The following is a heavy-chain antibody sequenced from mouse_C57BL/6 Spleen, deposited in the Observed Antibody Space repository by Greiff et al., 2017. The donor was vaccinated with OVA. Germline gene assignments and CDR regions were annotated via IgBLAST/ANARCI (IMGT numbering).Heavy chain of an antibody. J-gene: IGHJ2*01. Sequence: QVQLQQPGAELVKPGASVKVSCKASGYTFTSYRMHWVKQRPGQGLEWIGRIHPSDSDTNYNQKFKGKATLTVNKSASTAYIQLSSLASADSAVYYCAIIPLGYWGQGTTLTVSS. CDR1: GYTFTSYR. CDR3: AIIPLGY. CDR2: IHPSDSDT. V-gene: IGHV1-74*01.